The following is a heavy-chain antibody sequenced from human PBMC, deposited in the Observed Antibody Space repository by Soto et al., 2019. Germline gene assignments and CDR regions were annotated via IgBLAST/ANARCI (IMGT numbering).Heavy chain of an antibody. D-gene: IGHD2-2*02. CDR3: TTDAAIPRASDFDY. V-gene: IGHV3-15*01. CDR1: GFTFSNAW. CDR2: INSKTDGGTT. Sequence: GGSLRLSCAASGFTFSNAWMSWVRQAPGKGLEWVGRINSKTDGGTTDYAAPVKGRFTISRDDSKNTLYLQMNSLKTEDTAVYYCTTDAAIPRASDFDYWGQGTLVTVSS. J-gene: IGHJ4*02.